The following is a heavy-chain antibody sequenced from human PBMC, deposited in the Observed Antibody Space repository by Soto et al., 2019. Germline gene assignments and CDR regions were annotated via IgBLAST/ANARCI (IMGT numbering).Heavy chain of an antibody. CDR3: AKSFQYCTNGVCYFKYYYYYGMDV. D-gene: IGHD2-8*01. J-gene: IGHJ6*02. V-gene: IGHV3-30*18. CDR1: GFTFSSYG. Sequence: GGSLRLSCAASGFTFSSYGMHWVRQAPGKGLEWVAVISYDGSNKYYADSVKGRFTISRDNSKNTLYLQMNGLRAEDTAVYYCAKSFQYCTNGVCYFKYYYYYGMDVWGQGTTVTVSS. CDR2: ISYDGSNK.